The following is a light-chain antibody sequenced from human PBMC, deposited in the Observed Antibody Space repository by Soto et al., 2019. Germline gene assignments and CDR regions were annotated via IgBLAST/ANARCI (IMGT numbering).Light chain of an antibody. V-gene: IGKV1-27*01. J-gene: IGKJ4*01. CDR1: QGISNY. CDR2: LAS. CDR3: HKHNSAPL. Sequence: DIQMTQSPSSLSASVGDRVTITCRTSQGISNYLAWYQQKSGKAPKLLIYLASTLRSGVSSRFSGSRPRTDVALTISSLQPEDGTHYYSHKHNSAPLFGGGAKVDIK.